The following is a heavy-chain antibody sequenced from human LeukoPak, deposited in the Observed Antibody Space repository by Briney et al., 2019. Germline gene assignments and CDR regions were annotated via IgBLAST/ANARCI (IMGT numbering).Heavy chain of an antibody. Sequence: PSETLSLTCAVYGGSFSGYYWSWIRQPPGKGLEWIGYIYYSGSTNYNPSLKSRVTISVDTSKNQFSLKLSSVTAADTAVYYCAREVEYYYGSGSKYFDYWGQGTLVTVSS. CDR2: IYYSGST. D-gene: IGHD3-10*01. V-gene: IGHV4-59*01. CDR3: AREVEYYYGSGSKYFDY. J-gene: IGHJ4*02. CDR1: GGSFSGYY.